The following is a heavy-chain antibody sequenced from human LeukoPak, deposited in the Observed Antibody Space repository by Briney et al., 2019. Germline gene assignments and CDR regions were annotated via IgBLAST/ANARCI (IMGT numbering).Heavy chain of an antibody. D-gene: IGHD6-25*01. CDR1: GYTFTSYG. Sequence: ASVKVSCKASGYTFTSYGISWVRQAPGQGLEWMGWISAYNGNTNYAQKLQGRVTMTTDTSTSTAYMELRSLRSDDTAVYYCAGEGRPRVGYYYGMDVWGQGTTVTVSS. CDR3: AGEGRPRVGYYYGMDV. CDR2: ISAYNGNT. V-gene: IGHV1-18*01. J-gene: IGHJ6*02.